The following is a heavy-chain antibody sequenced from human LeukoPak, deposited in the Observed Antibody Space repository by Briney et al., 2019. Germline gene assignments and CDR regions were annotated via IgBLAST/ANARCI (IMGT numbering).Heavy chain of an antibody. CDR1: GFTFSTYW. J-gene: IGHJ4*02. Sequence: PGGSLRLSCAASGFTFSTYWMHWVRQAPGKGLVWVSRIDSDGSETSYAGSVKGRFTISRDNAKNTVYLQMNSLRVEDTAVYYCVSSMYSSSTFWGQGTLATVSS. CDR2: IDSDGSET. CDR3: VSSMYSSSTF. D-gene: IGHD6-6*01. V-gene: IGHV3-74*01.